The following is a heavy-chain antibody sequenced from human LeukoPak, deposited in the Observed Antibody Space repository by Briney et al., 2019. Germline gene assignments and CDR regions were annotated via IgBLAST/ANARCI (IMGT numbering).Heavy chain of an antibody. CDR1: GGSFSGYF. Sequence: KPSETLSLTCAVYGGSFSGYFWSWIRQPPDKGLEWIGEINHSGSTNYNPSLKSRVTISVDTSKNQFSLRLSSVTAADTAVYYCARQSVTTTIDYWGQGTLVTVSS. J-gene: IGHJ4*02. CDR2: INHSGST. D-gene: IGHD4-17*01. V-gene: IGHV4-34*01. CDR3: ARQSVTTTIDY.